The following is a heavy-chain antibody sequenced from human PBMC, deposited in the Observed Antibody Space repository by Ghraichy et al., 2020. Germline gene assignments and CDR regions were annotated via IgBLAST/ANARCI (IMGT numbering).Heavy chain of an antibody. CDR1: GLTFSNYA. CDR3: AKLEASDIVTVPVVFDH. CDR2: ISSNSRDT. D-gene: IGHD2-2*01. V-gene: IGHV3-23*01. Sequence: GGSLRLSCAASGLTFSNYAMSWVRQAPGKGLQWVSTISSNSRDTYYADSVKGRFTISRVDSKNTLYLQMNSLRAEDTAVYHCAKLEASDIVTVPVVFDHCGQGILVSVSS. J-gene: IGHJ4*02.